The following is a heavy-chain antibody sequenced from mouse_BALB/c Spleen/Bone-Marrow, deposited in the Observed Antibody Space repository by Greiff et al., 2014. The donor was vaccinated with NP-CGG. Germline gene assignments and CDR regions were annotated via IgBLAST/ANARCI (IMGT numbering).Heavy chain of an antibody. J-gene: IGHJ3*01. CDR2: IDPANGNT. CDR1: GFNIKDTY. CDR3: ASYYYGSSGFAY. V-gene: IGHV14-3*02. Sequence: VHVKQSGAELVKPGASVKLSFTASGFNIKDTYMHWVKQRPEQGLEWIGRIDPANGNTKYDPKFQGKATITADTSSNTAYLQLSSLTSEDTAVYYCASYYYGSSGFAYWGQGTLVTVSA. D-gene: IGHD1-1*01.